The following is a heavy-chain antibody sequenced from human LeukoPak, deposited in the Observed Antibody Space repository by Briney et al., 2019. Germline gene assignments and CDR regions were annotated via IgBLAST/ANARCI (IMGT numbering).Heavy chain of an antibody. V-gene: IGHV1-46*01. Sequence: ASVKVSCKASGYNFISYYMHWVRQAPGQGLEWMGIINPSGGSTSYAQKFQDRVAMTRDTSTSTVYMELSSLKSEDTAVYYCAREDVVLVDAVRYYYYGMDVWGQGTTVTVSS. CDR3: AREDVVLVDAVRYYYYGMDV. CDR2: INPSGGST. CDR1: GYNFISYY. J-gene: IGHJ6*02. D-gene: IGHD2-8*01.